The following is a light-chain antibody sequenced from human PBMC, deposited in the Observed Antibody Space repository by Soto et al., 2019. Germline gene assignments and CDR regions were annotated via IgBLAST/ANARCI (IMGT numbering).Light chain of an antibody. CDR2: EGN. J-gene: IGLJ2*01. CDR1: SSDVGSYNL. CDR3: CPSAGSGSLV. Sequence: QSALTQPASVSGSPGQSITISCTGTSSDVGSYNLVSWYQQHPGKAPKLIIYEGNKRPSGVSNRLSGSKSGNTASLTISGLQAEDEADYFCCPSAGSGSLVFGGGTKLTVL. V-gene: IGLV2-23*01.